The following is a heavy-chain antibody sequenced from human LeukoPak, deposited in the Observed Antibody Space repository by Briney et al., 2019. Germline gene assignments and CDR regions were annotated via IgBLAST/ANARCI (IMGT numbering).Heavy chain of an antibody. CDR1: GGSISSYY. D-gene: IGHD1-1*01. CDR3: ARESTRMDFDY. CDR2: IYTSGST. J-gene: IGHJ4*02. Sequence: SETLSLTCTVSGGSISSYYWSWIRQPAGKGLEWIGRIYTSGSTNYNPSLKSRVAMSVDTSKNQFSLTLSSVTAADAAVYYCARESTRMDFDYWGQGTLVTVSS. V-gene: IGHV4-4*07.